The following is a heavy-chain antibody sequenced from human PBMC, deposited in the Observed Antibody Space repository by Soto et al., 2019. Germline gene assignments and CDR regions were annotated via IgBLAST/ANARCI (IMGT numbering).Heavy chain of an antibody. CDR2: INPSGGST. CDR3: GRVFAGNWNDDPSGGAFDI. CDR1: GYTFISYY. Sequence: ASVKVSCKASGYTFISYYMHWVRQAPGQGLEWMGRINPSGGSTNYAQKFQGRVTMTRDTSTSTAYMELSSLSSEDTALYYCGRVFAGNWNDDPSGGAFDIWGQGTKVTVSS. D-gene: IGHD1-1*01. J-gene: IGHJ3*02. V-gene: IGHV1-46*03.